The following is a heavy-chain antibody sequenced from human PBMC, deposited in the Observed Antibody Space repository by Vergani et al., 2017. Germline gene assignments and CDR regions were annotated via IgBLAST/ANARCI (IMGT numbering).Heavy chain of an antibody. D-gene: IGHD2-2*01. Sequence: EVQLVQSGAEVKKPGESLRISCKGSGYSFTSYWISGVRQMPGKGLEWMGRIDPSDSYTNYSPSFQGHVTISADKSISTAYLKWSSMKASDTAMYYCARQNVAAAPSGTSMIVSLCYYMDVRGRGTTVTVAS. CDR3: ARQNVAAAPSGTSMIVSLCYYMDV. CDR2: IDPSDSYT. CDR1: GYSFTSYW. J-gene: IGHJ6*03. V-gene: IGHV5-10-1*01.